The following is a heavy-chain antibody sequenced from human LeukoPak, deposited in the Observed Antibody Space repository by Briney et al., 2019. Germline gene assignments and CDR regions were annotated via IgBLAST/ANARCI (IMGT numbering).Heavy chain of an antibody. D-gene: IGHD6-13*01. Sequence: PSETLSLTCAVYGGSFSGYYWSWIRQPPGKGLEWIGEINHSGSTNYNPSLKSRVTISVDTSKNQFSLKLSSVTAADTAVYYCARVVRSSSWYNYYYYYGMDVWGQGTTVTVSS. CDR2: INHSGST. CDR1: GGSFSGYY. CDR3: ARVVRSSSWYNYYYYYGMDV. V-gene: IGHV4-34*01. J-gene: IGHJ6*02.